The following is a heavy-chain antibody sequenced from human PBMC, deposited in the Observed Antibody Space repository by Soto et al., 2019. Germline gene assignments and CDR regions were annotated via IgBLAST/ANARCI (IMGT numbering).Heavy chain of an antibody. CDR1: GYTFTNYY. D-gene: IGHD3-22*01. Sequence: AASVKVSCKASGYTFTNYYMHWVRQAPGQGLEWMGIINPSGGSTNYAQKIQGRVTVTRDTSTSTVYMELSNLRSEDTAVYYCARGAYYDSSGTDYWGQGTLVTVSS. CDR2: INPSGGST. J-gene: IGHJ4*02. V-gene: IGHV1-46*01. CDR3: ARGAYYDSSGTDY.